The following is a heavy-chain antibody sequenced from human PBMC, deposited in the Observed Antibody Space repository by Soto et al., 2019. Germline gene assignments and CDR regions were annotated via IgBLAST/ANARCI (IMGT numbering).Heavy chain of an antibody. CDR3: ARVRHCSGGSCYSYNWFDP. CDR2: IYPGDSDT. Sequence: GESLKISCKGSGYSFTSYWISWVRQMPGKGLEWMGIIYPGDSDTRYSPSFQGQVTISADKSISTAYLQWSSLKASDTAMYYCARVRHCSGGSCYSYNWFDPWGQGTLVTVSS. D-gene: IGHD2-15*01. J-gene: IGHJ5*02. V-gene: IGHV5-51*01. CDR1: GYSFTSYW.